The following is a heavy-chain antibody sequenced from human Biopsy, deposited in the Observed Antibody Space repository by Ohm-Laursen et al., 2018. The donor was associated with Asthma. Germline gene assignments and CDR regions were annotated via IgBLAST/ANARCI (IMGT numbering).Heavy chain of an antibody. CDR3: ARAVDYSHYYGIDV. Sequence: SVKVSCKSSGYTFNSAGITWVRQAPGQELEWMGWISVYNGNTKVAQKLQDRVTMITDTSTSTAYMELRSLRSDDTAVYFCARAVDYSHYYGIDVWGQGTTVTVS. V-gene: IGHV1-18*01. J-gene: IGHJ6*02. CDR1: GYTFNSAG. D-gene: IGHD3-10*01. CDR2: ISVYNGNT.